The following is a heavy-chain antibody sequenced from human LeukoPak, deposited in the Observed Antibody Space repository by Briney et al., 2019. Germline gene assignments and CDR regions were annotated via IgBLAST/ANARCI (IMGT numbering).Heavy chain of an antibody. CDR1: GFTFSSYW. Sequence: GGSLRLSRAASGFTFSSYWMSWVRQAPGKGLEWVANIKQDGSEKYYVDSVKGRFTISRDNAKNSLYLQMNSLRAEDTAVYYCAKVGLTVTTILDYFDYWGQGTLVTVSS. CDR2: IKQDGSEK. J-gene: IGHJ4*02. V-gene: IGHV3-7*01. CDR3: AKVGLTVTTILDYFDY. D-gene: IGHD4-11*01.